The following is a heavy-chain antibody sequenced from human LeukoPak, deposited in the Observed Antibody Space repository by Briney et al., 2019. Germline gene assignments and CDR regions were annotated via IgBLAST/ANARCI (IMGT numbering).Heavy chain of an antibody. CDR2: ISAYNGNT. J-gene: IGHJ6*02. V-gene: IGHV1-18*01. CDR1: GYTFTSYG. CDR3: ARVSDCCWYSSGWSAYYYGMDV. Sequence: ASVKVSCKASGYTFTSYGISWVRQAPGQGLEWMGWISAYNGNTNYAQKLQGRVTMTTDTSTSTAYMELRSLRSDGTAVYYCARVSDCCWYSSGWSAYYYGMDVWGQGTTVTVSS. D-gene: IGHD6-19*01.